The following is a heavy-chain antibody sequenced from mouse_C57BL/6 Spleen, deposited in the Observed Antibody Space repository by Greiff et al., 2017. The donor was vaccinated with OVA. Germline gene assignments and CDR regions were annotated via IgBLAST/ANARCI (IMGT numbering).Heavy chain of an antibody. Sequence: VQLQQSGAELARPGASAKMSCKASGYTFTSYTMHWVKQRPGQGLEWIGYINPSSGYTKYNQKFKDKATLTADKSSSTAYMQLSSLTSEDSAVYYCARERSQLGHYFDYWGQGTTLTVSS. CDR1: GYTFTSYT. CDR3: ARERSQLGHYFDY. J-gene: IGHJ2*01. V-gene: IGHV1-4*01. CDR2: INPSSGYT. D-gene: IGHD3-3*01.